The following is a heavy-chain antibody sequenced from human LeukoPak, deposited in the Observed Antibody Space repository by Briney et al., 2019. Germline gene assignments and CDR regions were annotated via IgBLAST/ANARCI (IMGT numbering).Heavy chain of an antibody. Sequence: SETLSLTCTVSGYSIRSGDYWGWIRQPPGKGLEWIGNIYRSGSTYYNPSLKSRVTISLDTSKNQFSLNLSSVTAADTAVYYCAREGYCSGTSCYNFNYWGQGTLVTVSS. J-gene: IGHJ4*02. CDR2: IYRSGST. CDR3: AREGYCSGTSCYNFNY. CDR1: GYSIRSGDY. V-gene: IGHV4-38-2*02. D-gene: IGHD2-2*02.